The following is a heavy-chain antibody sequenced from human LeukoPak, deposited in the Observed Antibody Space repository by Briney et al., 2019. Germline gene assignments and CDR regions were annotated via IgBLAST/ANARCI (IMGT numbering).Heavy chain of an antibody. CDR2: IIPMFGTA. J-gene: IGHJ4*02. CDR1: GGTFSSYA. CDR3: ARGGSYSSSFTY. Sequence: SVKVSCKAPGGTFSSYAISWVRQAPGQGLEWMGGIIPMFGTANYAQKFQGRVTITTDESTSTAYMELSSLRSEDTAVYYCARGGSYSSSFTYWGQGTLVTVSS. V-gene: IGHV1-69*05. D-gene: IGHD6-6*01.